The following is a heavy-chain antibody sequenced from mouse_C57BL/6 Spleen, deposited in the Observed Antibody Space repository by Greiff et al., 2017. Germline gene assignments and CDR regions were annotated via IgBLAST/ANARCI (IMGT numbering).Heavy chain of an antibody. CDR1: GYTFTSYW. V-gene: IGHV1-52*01. J-gene: IGHJ1*03. CDR2: IDPSDSET. Sequence: QVQLQQPGAELARPGSSVKLSCKASGYTFTSYWLHWVKQRPIQGLEWIGNIDPSDSETHYNQKFKDKATLTVDKSSSTAYMQLSSLTSEDSAVYCCARCTVARYCDVWGTGTTVTVSS. D-gene: IGHD1-1*01. CDR3: ARCTVARYCDV.